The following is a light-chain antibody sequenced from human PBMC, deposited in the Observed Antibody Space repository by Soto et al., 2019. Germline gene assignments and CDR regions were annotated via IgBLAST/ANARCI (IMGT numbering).Light chain of an antibody. Sequence: QSALTQPASVCGSPGQSITISCTGTSSDVGSYNLVSWYQQHPGKAPKLMIYAVSKRPSGVSNRFSGSKSGNTASLTISGLQAEDEADYYCCSYAGSSSVVFGGGTKLTVL. J-gene: IGLJ2*01. CDR3: CSYAGSSSVV. CDR2: AVS. CDR1: SSDVGSYNL. V-gene: IGLV2-23*02.